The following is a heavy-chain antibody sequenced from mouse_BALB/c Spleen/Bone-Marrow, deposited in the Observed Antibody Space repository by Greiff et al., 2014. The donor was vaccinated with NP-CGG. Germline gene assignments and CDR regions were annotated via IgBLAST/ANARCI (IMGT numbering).Heavy chain of an antibody. V-gene: IGHV7-3*02. CDR3: ARDKNYGSYWYFDV. D-gene: IGHD2-1*01. J-gene: IGHJ1*01. Sequence: VQLQQSGGGLVQPGGSLRLSCATSGFTFTDYYMSWVRQPPGKALEWLGFIRNKANGYTTEYSASVKGRFTISRDNSQSILYHQMNTLRAEDSATYYCARDKNYGSYWYFDVWGAGTTVTVSS. CDR1: GFTFTDYY. CDR2: IRNKANGYTT.